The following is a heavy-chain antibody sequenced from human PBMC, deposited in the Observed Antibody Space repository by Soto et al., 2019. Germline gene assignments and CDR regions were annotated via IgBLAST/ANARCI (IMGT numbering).Heavy chain of an antibody. CDR2: ISGGGGST. V-gene: IGHV3-23*01. CDR1: GFTFTNYA. J-gene: IGHJ6*02. Sequence: GGSLRLSCAASGFTFTNYAMNWVRQAPGKGLEWVSGISGGGGSTYYADSVKGRFTISRDTSKNTLYLQMNSLRAEDTAVYYCANAGYSSGWVRDAYYYYDMDVWGQETTVTVYS. CDR3: ANAGYSSGWVRDAYYYYDMDV. D-gene: IGHD6-19*01.